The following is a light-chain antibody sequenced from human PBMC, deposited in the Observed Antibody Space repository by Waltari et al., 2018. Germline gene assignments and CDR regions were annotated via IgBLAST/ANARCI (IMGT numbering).Light chain of an antibody. CDR2: LIS. Sequence: DIQMTQSPSSLSASVGDRVTITCRASQDISNLVAWFQQKPGKAPKSLVHLISTLQSGVPSRVRCSGSGTNFTLTISSLQPEDFSTYYCHQYKSYPITFGPGTKVDIK. CDR3: HQYKSYPIT. J-gene: IGKJ3*01. V-gene: IGKV1-16*01. CDR1: QDISNL.